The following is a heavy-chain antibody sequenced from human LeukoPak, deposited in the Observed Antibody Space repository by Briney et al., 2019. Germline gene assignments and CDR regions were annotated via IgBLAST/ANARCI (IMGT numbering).Heavy chain of an antibody. CDR1: GGSISSTSYY. V-gene: IGHV4-39*01. J-gene: IGHJ5*02. CDR3: ARVFRDYYDSSGYYT. D-gene: IGHD3-22*01. Sequence: SETLSLTCTVSGGSISSTSYYWGWIRQPPGTGLEWIGSIYYGGSTYYNPSLKSRVTISVDASKNQFSLKLSSVTAADTAVYYCARVFRDYYDSSGYYTWGQGTLVTVSS. CDR2: IYYGGST.